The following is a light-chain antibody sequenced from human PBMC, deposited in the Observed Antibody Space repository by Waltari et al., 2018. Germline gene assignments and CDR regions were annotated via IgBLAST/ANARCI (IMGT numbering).Light chain of an antibody. V-gene: IGKV3-11*01. CDR2: DAS. CDR3: QQRSNWLT. J-gene: IGKJ4*01. Sequence: EIVLTQSPATLSLSPWERATLSCRARQSVSSYLAWYQQKPGQAPRLLIYDASNRATGIPARFSGSGSGTDFTLTISSLEPEDFAVYYCQQRSNWLTFGGGTKVEIK. CDR1: QSVSSY.